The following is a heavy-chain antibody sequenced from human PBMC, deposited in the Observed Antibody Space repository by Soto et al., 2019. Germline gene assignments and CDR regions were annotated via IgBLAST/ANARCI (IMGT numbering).Heavy chain of an antibody. CDR2: IYWDDDN. CDR3: AHYISPDPAGWFDP. D-gene: IGHD3-9*01. CDR1: GCSLSTSGVV. Sequence: QITLKESGPTLVKPTQTLTLTCTFSGCSLSTSGVVVGWFRQPPGKALEWLALIYWDDDNRYSPSLKSRLTITKDTSKNQVVLTVTDMDPMDTATSYCAHYISPDPAGWFDPWGQGTLVIVSS. V-gene: IGHV2-5*02. J-gene: IGHJ5*02.